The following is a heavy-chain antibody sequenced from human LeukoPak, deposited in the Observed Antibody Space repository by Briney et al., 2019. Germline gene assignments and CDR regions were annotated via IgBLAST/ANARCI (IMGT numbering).Heavy chain of an antibody. CDR1: GGSISSSSYY. CDR2: IYYSGST. J-gene: IGHJ4*02. Sequence: SETLSLTCTVSGGSISSSSYYWGWIRQPPGKGLEWIGSIYYSGSTNYNPSLKSRVTISVDTSKNQFSLKLSSVTAADTAVYYCARDLDYTFDYWGQGTLVTVSS. D-gene: IGHD5-12*01. V-gene: IGHV4-39*07. CDR3: ARDLDYTFDY.